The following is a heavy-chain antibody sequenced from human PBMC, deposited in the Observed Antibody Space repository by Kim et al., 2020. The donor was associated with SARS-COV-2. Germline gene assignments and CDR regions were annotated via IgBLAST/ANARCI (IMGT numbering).Heavy chain of an antibody. D-gene: IGHD1-26*01. V-gene: IGHV4-39*01. CDR2: IYYSGST. J-gene: IGHJ5*02. CDR1: GGSISSSSYY. Sequence: SETLSLTCTVSGGSISSSSYYWGWIRQPPGKGLEWIGSIYYSGSTYYNPSLKSRVTISVDTSKNQFSLKLSSVTAADTAVYYCAGVGSYLGGRFDPWGQGTLVTVSS. CDR3: AGVGSYLGGRFDP.